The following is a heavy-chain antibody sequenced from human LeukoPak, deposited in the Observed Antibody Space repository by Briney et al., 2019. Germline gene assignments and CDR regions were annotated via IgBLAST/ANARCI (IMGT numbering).Heavy chain of an antibody. Sequence: SETLSLTCAVYGGSFSGYYWSWIRQPPGKGLEWIGYIYHSGSTYYNPSLKSRVTISVDRSKNQFSLKLSSVTAADTAVYYCARGFVVVPAATPFFDYWGQGTLVTVSS. D-gene: IGHD2-2*01. V-gene: IGHV4-34*01. CDR2: IYHSGST. CDR3: ARGFVVVPAATPFFDY. J-gene: IGHJ4*02. CDR1: GGSFSGYY.